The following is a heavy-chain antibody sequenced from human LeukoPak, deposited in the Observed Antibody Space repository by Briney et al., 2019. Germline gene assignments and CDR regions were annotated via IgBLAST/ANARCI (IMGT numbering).Heavy chain of an antibody. CDR2: IYTSGST. D-gene: IGHD6-19*01. V-gene: IGHV4-61*02. CDR1: GGSISSGSYY. CDR3: ARDLEEQWLVI. Sequence: SQTLSLTCTVSGGSISSGSYYWSWIRQPAGKGLEWIGRIYTSGSTNYNPSLKSRVTISVDTSKNQFSLKLSSVTAADTAVYYCARDLEEQWLVIWGQGTLVTVSS. J-gene: IGHJ4*02.